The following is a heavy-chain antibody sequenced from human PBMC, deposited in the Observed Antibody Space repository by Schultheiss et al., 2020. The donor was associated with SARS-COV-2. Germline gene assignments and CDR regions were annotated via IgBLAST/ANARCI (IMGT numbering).Heavy chain of an antibody. Sequence: GSLRLSCAVYGGSFSGYYWSWIRQPPGKGLEWIGEINHSGSTNYNPSLKSRVTISVDTSKNQFSLKLSSVTAADTAVYYCARGCVVVVPAAIPLFDYWGQGTLVTVSS. V-gene: IGHV4-34*01. J-gene: IGHJ4*02. D-gene: IGHD2-2*02. CDR3: ARGCVVVVPAAIPLFDY. CDR2: INHSGST. CDR1: GGSFSGYY.